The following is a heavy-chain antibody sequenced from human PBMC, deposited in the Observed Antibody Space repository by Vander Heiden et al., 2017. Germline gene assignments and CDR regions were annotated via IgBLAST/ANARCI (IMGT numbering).Heavy chain of an antibody. J-gene: IGHJ4*02. CDR3: AKDSAYYYDSSGYSLDFDY. CDR2: ISYDGSNK. D-gene: IGHD3-22*01. V-gene: IGHV3-30*18. Sequence: QVQLVESGGGVVQPGRSLRLSCAASGFPFSSYGMHWDRQAPGKGLEWVAVISYDGSNKYYADSVKGRFTISRDNSKNTLYLQMNSLRAEDTAVYYCAKDSAYYYDSSGYSLDFDYWGQGTLVTVSS. CDR1: GFPFSSYG.